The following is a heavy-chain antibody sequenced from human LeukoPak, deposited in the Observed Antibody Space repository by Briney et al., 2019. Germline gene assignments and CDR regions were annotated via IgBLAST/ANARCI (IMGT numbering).Heavy chain of an antibody. Sequence: GGSLRLSCAASGFTFSSYAMHWVRQAPGKGLEWVAYIQNDGSNEQYADSVKGRFSISRDSSKNILYLQMNSLRAEDTAVYYCAKDRCSNGIGCYYYYMDVWGKGTTVTISS. D-gene: IGHD2-8*01. CDR3: AKDRCSNGIGCYYYYMDV. V-gene: IGHV3-30*02. CDR1: GFTFSSYA. J-gene: IGHJ6*03. CDR2: IQNDGSNE.